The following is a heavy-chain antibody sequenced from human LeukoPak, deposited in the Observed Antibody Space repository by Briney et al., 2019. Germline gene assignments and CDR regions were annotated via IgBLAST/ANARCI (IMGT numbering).Heavy chain of an antibody. Sequence: SETLSLTCAVYGGSFSGYYWSWIRQPPGKGLEWIGEINHSGSTNYNPSLKSRVTISVDTSKNQFSLKLSSVTAADTAVYYCARGGGRECSSTSCYNWGQGTLVTVSS. J-gene: IGHJ4*02. CDR2: INHSGST. CDR3: ARGGGRECSSTSCYN. CDR1: GGSFSGYY. D-gene: IGHD2-2*02. V-gene: IGHV4-34*01.